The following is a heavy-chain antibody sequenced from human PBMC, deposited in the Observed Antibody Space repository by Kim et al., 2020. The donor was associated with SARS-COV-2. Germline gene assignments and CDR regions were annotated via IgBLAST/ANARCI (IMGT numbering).Heavy chain of an antibody. CDR3: ARDPYIFGDY. D-gene: IGHD3-10*01. Sequence: GGTKYAQKFLGRVTMTSDTSISTAYMELSGLKSDDTAVYYCARDPYIFGDYWGQGTLVTVSS. CDR2: GGT. J-gene: IGHJ4*02. V-gene: IGHV1-2*02.